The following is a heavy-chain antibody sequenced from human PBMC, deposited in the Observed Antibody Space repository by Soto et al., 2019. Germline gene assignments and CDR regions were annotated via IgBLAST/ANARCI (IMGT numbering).Heavy chain of an antibody. Sequence: ASVKVSCKMSGLTLTPLSMHWVRQAPGKGLEWIGGYDPVDAETTYARKFQGRLTMTEDTSAHPASIESSGLTSDDTAVYFCGTSQERGGSYTFWLFDVWGR. CDR3: GTSQERGGSYTFWLFDV. D-gene: IGHD1-26*01. CDR2: YDPVDAET. J-gene: IGHJ2*01. CDR1: GLTLTPLS. V-gene: IGHV1-24*01.